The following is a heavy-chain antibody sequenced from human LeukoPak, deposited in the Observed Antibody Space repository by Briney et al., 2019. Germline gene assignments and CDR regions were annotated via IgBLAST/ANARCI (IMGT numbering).Heavy chain of an antibody. Sequence: GASVKVSCKASGGTFSSYAISWVRQAPGQGLEWMGGIIPIFGTANYAQKFQGRVTITADKSTSTAYMELSSLRSEDTAVYYCARIYMVRGVSPGAFDYWGQGTLVTVSS. CDR2: IIPIFGTA. D-gene: IGHD3-10*01. J-gene: IGHJ4*02. CDR3: ARIYMVRGVSPGAFDY. V-gene: IGHV1-69*06. CDR1: GGTFSSYA.